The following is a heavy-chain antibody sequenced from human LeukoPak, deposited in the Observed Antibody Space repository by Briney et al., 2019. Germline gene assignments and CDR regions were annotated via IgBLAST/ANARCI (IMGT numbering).Heavy chain of an antibody. CDR2: ISAHNGNT. Sequence: ASVKVSCKASGYTFTSYGISWVRQAPGQGLEWMGWISAHNGNTNYAQKLQGRVTMTTDTSTSTAYMELRSLRSDDTAVYYCARGQYCSGGSCYSDFFSNWFDPWGQGTLVTVSS. CDR1: GYTFTSYG. CDR3: ARGQYCSGGSCYSDFFSNWFDP. J-gene: IGHJ5*02. D-gene: IGHD2-15*01. V-gene: IGHV1-18*01.